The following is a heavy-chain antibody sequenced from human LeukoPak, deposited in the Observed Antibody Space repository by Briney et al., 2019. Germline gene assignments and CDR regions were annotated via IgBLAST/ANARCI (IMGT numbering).Heavy chain of an antibody. CDR3: ARHRQGYLHNWIDP. J-gene: IGHJ5*02. V-gene: IGHV4-59*01. CDR2: IYYSGST. CDR1: GGSISSYY. D-gene: IGHD3-22*01. Sequence: ETSETLSLTCTVSGGSISSYYWSWIRQPPVKGLEWIGYIYYSGSTNYNPSLKSRVTISVDTSKNQFSLKLSSVTAADTAVYYCARHRQGYLHNWIDPWGQGTLVTVSS.